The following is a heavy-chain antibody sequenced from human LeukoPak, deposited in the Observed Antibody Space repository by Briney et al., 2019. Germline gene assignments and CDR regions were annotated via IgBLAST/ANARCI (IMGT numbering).Heavy chain of an antibody. J-gene: IGHJ4*02. V-gene: IGHV3-11*01. CDR1: GFTFSDYY. CDR2: ISSSGSTI. D-gene: IGHD3-16*02. CDR3: AKTFVNPKYYFDY. Sequence: GGSLRLSCAASGFTFSDYYMSWIRQAPGKGLEWVSYISSSGSTIYYADSVKGRFTISRDNAKNSLYLQMNSLRAEDTAVYYCAKTFVNPKYYFDYWGQGTLVTVSS.